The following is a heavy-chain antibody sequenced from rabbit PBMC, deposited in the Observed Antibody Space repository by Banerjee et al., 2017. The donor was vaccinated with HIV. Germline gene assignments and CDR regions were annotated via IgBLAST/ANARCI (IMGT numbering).Heavy chain of an antibody. CDR1: GIDFSKYYY. CDR3: ARAGSTYATGAFDP. CDR2: IYAGSRGGP. J-gene: IGHJ2*01. D-gene: IGHD8-1*01. V-gene: IGHV1S40*01. Sequence: QSLEESGGDLVKPGASLTLTCKASGIDFSKYYYMCWVRQAPGKGLELIACIYAGSRGGPYYASWAKGRFTISKTSSTTVTLQMTSLTAADTATYFCARAGSTYATGAFDPWGPGTLVTVS.